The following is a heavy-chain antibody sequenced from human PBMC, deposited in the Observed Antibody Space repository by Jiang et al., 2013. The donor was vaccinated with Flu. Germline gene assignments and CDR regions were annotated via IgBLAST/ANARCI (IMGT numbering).Heavy chain of an antibody. CDR3: ARGRRLELPHYGMDV. Sequence: SGAEVKKPGASVKVSCKASGYTFTGYYMHWVRQAPGQGLEWMGWINPNSGGTNYAQKFQGWVTMTRDTSISTAYMELSRLRSDDTAVYYCARGRRLELPHYGMDVWGKGTTVTVSS. CDR1: GYTFTGYY. CDR2: INPNSGGT. D-gene: IGHD1-7*01. J-gene: IGHJ6*04. V-gene: IGHV1-2*04.